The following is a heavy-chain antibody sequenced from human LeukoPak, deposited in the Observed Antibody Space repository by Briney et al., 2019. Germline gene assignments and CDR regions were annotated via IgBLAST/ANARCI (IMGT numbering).Heavy chain of an antibody. D-gene: IGHD4-17*01. CDR2: IIPIFGTA. CDR3: VRDPMTTNYFDY. CDR1: GGTFSSDA. Sequence: SVKVSCKASGGTFSSDAINWVRQAPGQRLEWMGRIIPIFGTANYAQKFQGRVTITTDESTSTAYMELSSLRSEDTDVYYCVRDPMTTNYFDYWGQGTLVTVSS. V-gene: IGHV1-69*05. J-gene: IGHJ4*02.